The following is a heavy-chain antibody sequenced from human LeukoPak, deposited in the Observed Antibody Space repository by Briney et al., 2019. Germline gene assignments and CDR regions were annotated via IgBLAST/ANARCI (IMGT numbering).Heavy chain of an antibody. CDR2: VSYNDGSRT. D-gene: IGHD6-13*01. CDR1: GGSFSGYY. J-gene: IGHJ5*02. Sequence: ETLSLTCAVYGGSFSGYYWSWIRQPPGKGLECVSAVSYNDGSRTYYADSVKGRFTISRDNSRNTVYLQMNSLRVEDTAVYYCAGRGIAHSWGQGTLVTVSS. V-gene: IGHV3-23*01. CDR3: AGRGIAHS.